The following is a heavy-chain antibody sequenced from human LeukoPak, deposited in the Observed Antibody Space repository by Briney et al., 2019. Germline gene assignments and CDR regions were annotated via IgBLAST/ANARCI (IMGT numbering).Heavy chain of an antibody. CDR2: IYHSGST. J-gene: IGHJ3*02. CDR1: GGSISSGGYS. CDR3: ARVFHDFWSGYYSHDPDAFDI. V-gene: IGHV4-30-2*01. Sequence: SETLSLTRAVSGGSISSGGYSWSWIRQPPGKGLEWIGYIYHSGSTYYNPSLKSRVTISVDRSKNQFSLKLSSVTAADTAVYYCARVFHDFWSGYYSHDPDAFDIWGQGTMVTVSS. D-gene: IGHD3-3*01.